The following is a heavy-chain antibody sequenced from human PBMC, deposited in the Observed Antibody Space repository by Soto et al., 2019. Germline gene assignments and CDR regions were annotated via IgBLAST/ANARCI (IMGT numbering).Heavy chain of an antibody. D-gene: IGHD3-9*01. Sequence: PGGSLRLSCAASGFTFSSYAMSWVRQAPGKGLEWVSAISGSGGSTYYADSVKGRFTISRDNSKNTLYLQMNSLRAEDTAVYYCAKDADGGRLRYFDWLPHDYWGQGTLVTVSS. V-gene: IGHV3-23*01. CDR3: AKDADGGRLRYFDWLPHDY. J-gene: IGHJ4*02. CDR1: GFTFSSYA. CDR2: ISGSGGST.